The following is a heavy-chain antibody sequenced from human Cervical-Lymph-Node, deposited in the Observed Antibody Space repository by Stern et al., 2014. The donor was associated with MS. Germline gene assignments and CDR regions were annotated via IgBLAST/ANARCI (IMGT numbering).Heavy chain of an antibody. J-gene: IGHJ3*02. D-gene: IGHD2-21*02. V-gene: IGHV1-2*06. CDR1: AYTFTGYY. CDR3: ARGGDFDAFDI. Sequence: QVQLVESGAEVKKPGASMNVSCKASAYTFTGYYIHWVRQAPGQGLEWMGRINPNSGGTSYAQKFQGRVTMTSDTSISTAYVELTRLTSDDTAVYYCARGGDFDAFDIWGQGTMVTVSS. CDR2: INPNSGGT.